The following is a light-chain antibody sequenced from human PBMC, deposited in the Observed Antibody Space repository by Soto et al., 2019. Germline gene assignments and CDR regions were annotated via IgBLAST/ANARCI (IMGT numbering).Light chain of an antibody. V-gene: IGLV3-9*01. CDR3: QVYDSSTRVI. J-gene: IGLJ2*01. Sequence: SYELTQPLSVSVALGQTARITCEGANIGSKNVHWYQQKPGQAPVLVIYRDFNRPSGIPERFSGSNSGNTATLTISRAQAGDEADFYCQVYDSSTRVIFGGGTKLTVL. CDR2: RDF. CDR1: NIGSKN.